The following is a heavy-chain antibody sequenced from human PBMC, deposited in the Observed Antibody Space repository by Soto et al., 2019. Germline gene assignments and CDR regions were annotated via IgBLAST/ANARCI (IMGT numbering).Heavy chain of an antibody. CDR3: AKDGFAFSYDYGLEV. J-gene: IGHJ6*02. V-gene: IGHV3-9*01. CDR1: GFTFDDYA. Sequence: ESGGTLVQPGRSLRLSCAASGFTFDDYAMHWVRQAPGKGLEWVSGINWNSGNIGYADSVKGRFTISRDNAKNSLYLQMDSLRGEDTALYYCAKDGFAFSYDYGLEVWGQGTSVTVSS. D-gene: IGHD3-10*01. CDR2: INWNSGNI.